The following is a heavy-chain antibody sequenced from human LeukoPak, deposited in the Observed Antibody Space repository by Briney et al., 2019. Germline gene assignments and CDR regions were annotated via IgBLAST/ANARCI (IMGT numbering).Heavy chain of an antibody. CDR2: IYYCGST. D-gene: IGHD6-19*01. Sequence: SETLSLTCTVSGGSISSSSYYWGWIRQPPGKGLEWIGSIYYCGSTYYNPSLKSRVTISVDTSKNQFSLKLSSVTAADTAVYYCAGMGIAVAGTAAWGQGTLVTVSS. CDR3: AGMGIAVAGTAA. V-gene: IGHV4-39*01. CDR1: GGSISSSSYY. J-gene: IGHJ5*02.